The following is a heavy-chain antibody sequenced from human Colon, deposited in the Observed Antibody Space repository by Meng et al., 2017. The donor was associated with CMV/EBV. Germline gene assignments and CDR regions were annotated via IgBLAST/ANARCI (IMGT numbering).Heavy chain of an antibody. Sequence: GESLKISCAASGFTFSSYWMSWVRQAPGKGLEWVANIKQDGSEKYYVDSVKGRFTISRDNAKNSLYLQMNSLRAEDTAVYYCASGSYYFDYWGQGTLVTVSS. D-gene: IGHD1-26*01. CDR1: GFTFSSYW. CDR3: ASGSYYFDY. J-gene: IGHJ4*02. V-gene: IGHV3-7*01. CDR2: IKQDGSEK.